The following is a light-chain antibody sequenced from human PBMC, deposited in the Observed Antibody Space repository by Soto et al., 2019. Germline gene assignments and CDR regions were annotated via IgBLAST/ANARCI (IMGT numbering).Light chain of an antibody. CDR1: QSVLYSSNNKNY. J-gene: IGKJ3*01. V-gene: IGKV4-1*01. CDR2: WAS. CDR3: QHYYSTPFP. Sequence: DIVMTQSPDSLAVSLGERATINCKSSQSVLYSSNNKNYLAWYQQKPGQPPKLLIYWASTRESGVPARFSGSGSGTDFTLTISSLQAEDVAVYYCQHYYSTPFPFVPGTKVDI.